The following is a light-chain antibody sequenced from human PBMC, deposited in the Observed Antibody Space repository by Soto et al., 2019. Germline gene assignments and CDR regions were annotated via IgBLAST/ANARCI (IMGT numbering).Light chain of an antibody. V-gene: IGLV2-14*03. J-gene: IGLJ1*01. CDR1: SSDVGAYNY. CDR3: SSYTSSNTEV. CDR2: DVT. Sequence: QSVLTQPASVSGSPGQSITISCTGTSSDVGAYNYVSRYQHHPGKAPKLIIYDVTDRPSGVSNRFSASKSGNTASLTISGLQADDEADYYCSSYTSSNTEVFGTGTKLTVL.